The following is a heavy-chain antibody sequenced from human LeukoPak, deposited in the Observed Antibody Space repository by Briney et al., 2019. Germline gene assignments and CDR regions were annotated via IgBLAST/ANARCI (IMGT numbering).Heavy chain of an antibody. Sequence: NPSETLSLTCTVSGGSISSYYWSWIRQPPGKGLELIGYIYYSGSTNYNPSLKSRVTISVDTSKNQFSLKLSSVTAADTAVYYCARGADSSGWGSWGQGTMVTVSS. V-gene: IGHV4-59*08. CDR2: IYYSGST. D-gene: IGHD3-22*01. J-gene: IGHJ3*01. CDR1: GGSISSYY. CDR3: ARGADSSGWGS.